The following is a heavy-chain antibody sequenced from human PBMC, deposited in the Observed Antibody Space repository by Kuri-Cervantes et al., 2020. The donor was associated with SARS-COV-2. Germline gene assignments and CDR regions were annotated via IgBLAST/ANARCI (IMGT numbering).Heavy chain of an antibody. J-gene: IGHJ4*02. Sequence: SETLSLTCTVSGGSISSSSYYWGWIRQPPGKGLEWIGSIYYSGSTYYNPSLKSRVTISVDTSKNQFSLKLSFVTAADTAVYYCARAPQYSSRFDYWGQGTLVTVSS. CDR1: GGSISSSSYY. CDR2: IYYSGST. CDR3: ARAPQYSSRFDY. V-gene: IGHV4-39*01. D-gene: IGHD6-13*01.